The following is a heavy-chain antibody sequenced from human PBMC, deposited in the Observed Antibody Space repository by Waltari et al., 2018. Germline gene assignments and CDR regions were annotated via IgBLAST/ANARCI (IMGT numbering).Heavy chain of an antibody. CDR2: IIPIFVRA. D-gene: IGHD5-12*01. CDR3: ARGGDGYNYYFDY. J-gene: IGHJ4*02. Sequence: QVQLVQSGAEVKKPGSSVKVSCKASGGTFSSYAISWVRQAPGQGLEWMGVIIPIFVRANYAQQLQGRVTITADESTSTAYMELSSLRSEDTAVYYCARGGDGYNYYFDYWGQGTLVTVSS. CDR1: GGTFSSYA. V-gene: IGHV1-69*13.